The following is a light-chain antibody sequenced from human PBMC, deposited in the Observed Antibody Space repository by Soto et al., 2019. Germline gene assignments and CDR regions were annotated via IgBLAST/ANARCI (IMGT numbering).Light chain of an antibody. Sequence: EIVLRHDPGTLSWSPGERGNLSCRASQRVSRNYLAWYQQKVGQPPRLLIYGASSRAAGIPDRFSGSGSGTDFTLTITRLETEDFAVYYCQQYGSSSTFGQGTRLEI. CDR3: QQYGSSST. V-gene: IGKV3-20*01. J-gene: IGKJ5*01. CDR2: GAS. CDR1: QRVSRNY.